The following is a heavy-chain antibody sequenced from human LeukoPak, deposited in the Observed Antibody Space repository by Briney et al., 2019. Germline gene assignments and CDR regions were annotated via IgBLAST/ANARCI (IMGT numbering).Heavy chain of an antibody. V-gene: IGHV3-23*01. CDR2: TSGSGGST. Sequence: GGSLRLSCAASGFTFSSYAMSWVRQAPGKGLEWVSATSGSGGSTYYADSVKGRFTISRDNSKNTLYLQMNSLRAEDTAVYYCASRGYSYGYPPWGQGTLVTVSS. J-gene: IGHJ5*02. CDR1: GFTFSSYA. D-gene: IGHD5-18*01. CDR3: ASRGYSYGYPP.